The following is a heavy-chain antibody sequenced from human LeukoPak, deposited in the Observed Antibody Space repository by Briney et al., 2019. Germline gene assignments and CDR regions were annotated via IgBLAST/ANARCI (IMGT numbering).Heavy chain of an antibody. CDR3: ARDLPRTAAGPHRWFDP. V-gene: IGHV4-61*01. CDR1: GDSISTGTYY. Sequence: SQTLSLTCTVSGDSISTGTYYWSWIRQPPGKGLEWIGYIYYSGSTYYNPSLKSRVTISVDTSKNQFSLRLSSVTAADTAVYYCARDLPRTAAGPHRWFDPWGQGTLVTVSS. D-gene: IGHD6-13*01. J-gene: IGHJ5*02. CDR2: IYYSGST.